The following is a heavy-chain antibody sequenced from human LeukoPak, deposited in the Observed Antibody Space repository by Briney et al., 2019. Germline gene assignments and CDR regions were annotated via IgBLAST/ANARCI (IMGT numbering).Heavy chain of an antibody. J-gene: IGHJ3*02. D-gene: IGHD4-23*01. CDR3: VRLRDYGGNSDGFDI. Sequence: GGSLRLSCAASGFFFRSYEMNWVRQAPGKGLEWVSYISSSGATIYYADSVKGRFTISRDNTNNALYLQMNSLRAEDTAVYYCVRLRDYGGNSDGFDIWGQGTMGTVSS. CDR1: GFFFRSYE. CDR2: ISSSGATI. V-gene: IGHV3-48*03.